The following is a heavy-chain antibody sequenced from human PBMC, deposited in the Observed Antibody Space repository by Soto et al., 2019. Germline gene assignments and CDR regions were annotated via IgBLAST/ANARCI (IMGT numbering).Heavy chain of an antibody. J-gene: IGHJ6*03. CDR3: ARVPNYYGASHVYYYYMDV. Sequence: PGGSLRLSCAASGFTFSDYYMSWIRQAPGKGLEWVSYISSSGSTIYYADSVKSRFTISRDNAKNSLYLQMNSLRAEDTAVYYCARVPNYYGASHVYYYYMDVWGKGTTVTVSS. CDR2: ISSSGSTI. D-gene: IGHD3-10*01. V-gene: IGHV3-11*01. CDR1: GFTFSDYY.